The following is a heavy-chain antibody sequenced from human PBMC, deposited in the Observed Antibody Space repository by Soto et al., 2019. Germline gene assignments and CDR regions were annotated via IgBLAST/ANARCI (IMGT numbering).Heavy chain of an antibody. CDR2: IDTSSTYM. CDR1: GFSFSSFT. J-gene: IGHJ6*02. D-gene: IGHD1-20*01. V-gene: IGHV3-21*01. Sequence: EVQLVESGGGLVKPGGSLRLSCAASGFSFSSFTMNWVRQAPGKGLEWVSSIDTSSTYMYYADSVTGRFTISRDNAKKSVYLQMNSLRAEDTAVYDCARETGSYNWNDALMDVWGQGTTVTVSS. CDR3: ARETGSYNWNDALMDV.